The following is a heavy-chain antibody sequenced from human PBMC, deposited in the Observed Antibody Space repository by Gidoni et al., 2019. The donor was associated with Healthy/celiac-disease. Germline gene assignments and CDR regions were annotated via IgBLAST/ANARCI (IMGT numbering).Heavy chain of an antibody. V-gene: IGHV3-30*18. Sequence: QVQLVESGGGVVQPGRSLRLSCAASGFTFSSDGMHWVRQAPGKGLEWVAVISDDGSNKYYADSVKGRFTISRDNSKNTLYLQMNSLRAEDTAVYYCAKGRITIFGVVIPGVGYWGQGTLVTVSS. D-gene: IGHD3-3*01. J-gene: IGHJ4*02. CDR3: AKGRITIFGVVIPGVGY. CDR1: GFTFSSDG. CDR2: ISDDGSNK.